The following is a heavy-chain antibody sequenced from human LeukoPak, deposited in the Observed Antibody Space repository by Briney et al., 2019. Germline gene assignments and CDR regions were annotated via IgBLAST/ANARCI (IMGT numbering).Heavy chain of an antibody. J-gene: IGHJ5*02. Sequence: ASVKVSCKASGYTFTGYYMHWVRQAPGQGLEWMGGIIPIFGTANYAQKFQGRVTITADESTSTAYMELRSLRSDDTAVYYCAGSSWYDPDWFDPWGQGTLVTVSS. V-gene: IGHV1-69*13. CDR2: IIPIFGTA. D-gene: IGHD6-13*01. CDR3: AGSSWYDPDWFDP. CDR1: GYTFTGYY.